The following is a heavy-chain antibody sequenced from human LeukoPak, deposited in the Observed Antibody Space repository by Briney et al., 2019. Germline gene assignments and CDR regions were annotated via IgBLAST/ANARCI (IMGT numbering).Heavy chain of an antibody. CDR2: INPNSGDT. CDR1: GYTFTGYY. CDR3: AKNPYEYYFDY. D-gene: IGHD5-12*01. V-gene: IGHV1-2*02. J-gene: IGHJ4*02. Sequence: GASVKVSCKASGYTFTGYYMHWVRQAPGQGLEWMGWINPNSGDTNYAQKFQGRVTMTRDTSIRTACLEVGGLRSDDTAVYYCAKNPYEYYFDYWGQGTLVTVSS.